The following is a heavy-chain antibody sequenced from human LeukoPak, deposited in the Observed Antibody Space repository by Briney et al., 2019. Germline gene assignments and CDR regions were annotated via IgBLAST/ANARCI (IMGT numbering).Heavy chain of an antibody. Sequence: GGSLRLSCAASGFTFSSDWMHWVRQAPGKGLVWVSIITSGVGVTYYADSVKGRFTISRDNSKNTLYLQMNSLRAEDTAVYYCARDRPYYYDSSGSFDYWGQGTLVTVSS. CDR2: ITSGVGVT. CDR3: ARDRPYYYDSSGSFDY. J-gene: IGHJ4*02. V-gene: IGHV3-74*01. CDR1: GFTFSSDW. D-gene: IGHD3-22*01.